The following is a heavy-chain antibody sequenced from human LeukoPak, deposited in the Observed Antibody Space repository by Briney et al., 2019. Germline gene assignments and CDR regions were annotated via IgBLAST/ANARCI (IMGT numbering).Heavy chain of an antibody. CDR3: ARPIPYDSSNY. V-gene: IGHV3-7*01. Sequence: GGSLRLSCAASGFTFSNYWMTWVRQAPGKGLEWVASINQDRGEIHYVDSVKGRFTISRDNAKNSLYLQMNSLRAEDTAVYYCARPIPYDSSNYWGQGTLVTVSS. J-gene: IGHJ4*02. CDR1: GFTFSNYW. D-gene: IGHD3-22*01. CDR2: INQDRGEI.